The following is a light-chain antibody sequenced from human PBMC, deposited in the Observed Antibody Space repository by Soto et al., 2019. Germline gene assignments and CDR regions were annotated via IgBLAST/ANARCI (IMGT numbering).Light chain of an antibody. J-gene: IGKJ1*01. V-gene: IGKV1-5*03. CDR3: HHYSRS. CDR2: KAS. Sequence: DIQMTQSPSTLSASVGDRVTITCRASQSISTWLAWYQHKPGKAPKLLIYKASTLESGVPSRFSGCGCATSGTTTIISLPRDDAEDESDHHYSRSFGQGTKVEIK. CDR1: QSISTW.